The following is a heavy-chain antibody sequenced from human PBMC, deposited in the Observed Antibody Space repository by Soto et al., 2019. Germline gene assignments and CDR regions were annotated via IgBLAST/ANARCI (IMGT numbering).Heavy chain of an antibody. CDR1: GGSLSNYG. J-gene: IGHJ6*02. CDR3: ARGDATKIVVTTYYGMDV. Sequence: QVQLVQSGAEVTKPGSSVKVSCKASGGSLSNYGISWVRQAPGQGLEWMGGSIPVFGTANYAQKFQGRVTXXAXXSTSIVYMDVTSLRSEDTAVYDCARGDATKIVVTTYYGMDVWGQGTTVTVSS. D-gene: IGHD4-17*01. CDR2: SIPVFGTA. V-gene: IGHV1-69*12.